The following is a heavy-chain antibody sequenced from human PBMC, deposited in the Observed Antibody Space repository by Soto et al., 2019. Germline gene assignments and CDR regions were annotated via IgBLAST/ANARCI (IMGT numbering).Heavy chain of an antibody. CDR2: VSGYNGNT. J-gene: IGHJ5*02. D-gene: IGHD3-3*01. CDR1: GFIFSNYG. Sequence: QVQLVQSGAEVKKPGASVKVSCKASGFIFSNYGISWVRQAPGQGLEWMGWVSGYNGNTNYAQKSQGRVTMTTDTAPSPAPTEARPVSSHDTGVYFSAGDPLGALDLGGPGKVLTVSS. V-gene: IGHV1-18*04. CDR3: AGDPLGALDL.